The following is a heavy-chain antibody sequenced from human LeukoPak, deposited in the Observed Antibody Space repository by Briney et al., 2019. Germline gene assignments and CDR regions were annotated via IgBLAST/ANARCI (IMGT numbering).Heavy chain of an antibody. CDR2: NKPNSGGT. Sequence: APMEGSCKGSGNTLTGDYIDWVGQAPGQGLGWMGWNKPNSGGTNYAQKFQGWVTMTRDTSISTAYMELSRLRSDDTAVYYCAIGTSYDILTGPIPGFDYWGQETLVTVSS. V-gene: IGHV1-2*04. CDR3: AIGTSYDILTGPIPGFDY. J-gene: IGHJ4*02. CDR1: GNTLTGDY. D-gene: IGHD3-9*01.